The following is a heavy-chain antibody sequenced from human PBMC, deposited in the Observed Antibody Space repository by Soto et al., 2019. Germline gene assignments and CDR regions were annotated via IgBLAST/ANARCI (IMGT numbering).Heavy chain of an antibody. CDR2: GCYSGIT. D-gene: IGHD3-10*01. Sequence: SETLSLTCAISGYHLSSGYYWGWVRHAPGKGLEWPGSGCYSGITHYNPTLESRVTISIDTSKNQFSLKLTSVTAADTAVYFCARDHRTRYTSGTSYYYGMDVWGQGTSVNV. J-gene: IGHJ6*02. CDR3: ARDHRTRYTSGTSYYYGMDV. V-gene: IGHV4-38-2*02. CDR1: GYHLSSGYY.